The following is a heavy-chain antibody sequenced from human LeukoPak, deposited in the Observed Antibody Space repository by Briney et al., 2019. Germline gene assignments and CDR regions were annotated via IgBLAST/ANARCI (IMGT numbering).Heavy chain of an antibody. CDR2: ISNSGST. CDR3: ARHDSSGFYYFDC. J-gene: IGHJ4*02. Sequence: SETLSLTCTVSGDSIRGYYWSWIGQPPGKGLESIGHISNSGSTNYNPSLKGRVTMAIDMSKNQFSLRVNSVTAADTAVYYCARHDSSGFYYFDCWGQGALVTVSS. D-gene: IGHD6-6*01. CDR1: GDSIRGYY. V-gene: IGHV4-59*08.